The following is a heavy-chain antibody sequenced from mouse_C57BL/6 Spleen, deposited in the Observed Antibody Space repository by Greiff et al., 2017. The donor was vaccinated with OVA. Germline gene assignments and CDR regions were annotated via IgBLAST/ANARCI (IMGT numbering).Heavy chain of an antibody. Sequence: EVKVVESGGGLVKPGGSLKLSCEASGFTFSDYGMHWVRQAPEQGLEWVAYISSGSSTIYYADTVKGQFTIPRDNAKTTLFLQMTSLRSEDTAMYYCATIYFDYGGFADWGQGTLVTVSA. CDR1: GFTFSDYG. J-gene: IGHJ3*01. D-gene: IGHD2-4*01. V-gene: IGHV5-17*01. CDR2: ISSGSSTI. CDR3: ATIYFDYGGFAD.